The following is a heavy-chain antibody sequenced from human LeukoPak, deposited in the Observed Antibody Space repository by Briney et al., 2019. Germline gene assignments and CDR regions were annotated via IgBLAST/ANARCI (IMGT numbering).Heavy chain of an antibody. D-gene: IGHD3-22*01. CDR1: GFTLSIYA. CDR2: KAYDGSNK. J-gene: IGHJ4*02. CDR3: ARDGYYYDSSGYYFYDY. Sequence: GGPVTLFCAAWGFTLSIYAMQGARQATDKGLECVADKAYDGSNKYYADYEKGRFTISRDTIENTLYLQLNSLRAEDAAVYYCARDGYYYDSSGYYFYDYWGQGTLVTVSS. V-gene: IGHV3-30*16.